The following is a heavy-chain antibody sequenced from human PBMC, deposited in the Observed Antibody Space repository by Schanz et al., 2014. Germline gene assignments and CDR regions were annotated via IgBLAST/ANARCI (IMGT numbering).Heavy chain of an antibody. V-gene: IGHV1-69*04. CDR3: ARNYEWFES. Sequence: QVQLVQSGSEVKKPGSSVKVSCKASGGTFSSYAFSWVRQAPGQGLEWMGMIDPRGASTTYAQKFQGRLSLTGDMSTSTLYLELRSLTSEDTAVYYCARNYEWFESWGQGTLVTVSS. CDR1: GGTFSSYA. J-gene: IGHJ5*01. D-gene: IGHD3-16*01. CDR2: IDPRGAST.